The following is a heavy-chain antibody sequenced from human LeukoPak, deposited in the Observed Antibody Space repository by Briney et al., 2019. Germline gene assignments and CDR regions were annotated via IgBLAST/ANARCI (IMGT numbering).Heavy chain of an antibody. V-gene: IGHV3-66*01. CDR1: GFTVSSNY. Sequence: GGSLRLSCAASGFTVSSNYMSWVRQAPGKGLEWVSVIYSGGSTYYADSVKGRFTISRDNSKNTLYLQMNSLRAEDTAVYYCASQSSSWRTSDYWGQGTLVTVSS. CDR2: IYSGGST. D-gene: IGHD6-13*01. CDR3: ASQSSSWRTSDY. J-gene: IGHJ4*02.